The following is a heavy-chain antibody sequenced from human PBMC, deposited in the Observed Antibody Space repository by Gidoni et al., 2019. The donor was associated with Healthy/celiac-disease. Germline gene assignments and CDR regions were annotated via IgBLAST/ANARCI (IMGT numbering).Heavy chain of an antibody. CDR2: IYYSRST. CDR1: GGPISRSSYY. CDR3: ARHVDSSGFAPKVTRYYFDY. V-gene: IGHV4-39*01. J-gene: IGHJ4*02. D-gene: IGHD3-22*01. Sequence: QLQLQESGPGLVKPSETLSLTCTVSGGPISRSSYYLGWIRQPPGKGLEWIGSIYYSRSTYYNPSLKSRVTISVDTSKNQFSLKLSSVTAADTAVYYCARHVDSSGFAPKVTRYYFDYWGQGTLVTVSS.